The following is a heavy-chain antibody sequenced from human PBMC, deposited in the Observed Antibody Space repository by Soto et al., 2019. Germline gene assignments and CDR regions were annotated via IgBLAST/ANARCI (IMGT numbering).Heavy chain of an antibody. CDR1: GFTFSSYA. Sequence: GSLSLSCAASGFTFSSYAMSWVRQAPGKGLEWVSAISGSGGSTYYADSVKGRFTISRDNSKNTLYLQMNSLRAEDTAVYYCAKELWDSSGYYYYYYGMDVWGQGTTVTVSS. J-gene: IGHJ6*02. V-gene: IGHV3-23*01. D-gene: IGHD3-22*01. CDR2: ISGSGGST. CDR3: AKELWDSSGYYYYYYGMDV.